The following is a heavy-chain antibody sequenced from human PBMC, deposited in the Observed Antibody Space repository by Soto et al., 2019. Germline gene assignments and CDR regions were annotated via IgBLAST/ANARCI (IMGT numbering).Heavy chain of an antibody. Sequence: QVQLVESGGGVVQPGRSLRLSCAASGFTFSSYGMHWVRQAPGKGLEWVAVISYDGSNKYYADSVKGRFTISRDNSKNTLYLQMNSLRAEDTAVYYCAKDLVHCSGGSCYSEYYYYYMDVWGKGTTVTVSS. CDR2: ISYDGSNK. CDR1: GFTFSSYG. D-gene: IGHD2-15*01. J-gene: IGHJ6*03. V-gene: IGHV3-30*18. CDR3: AKDLVHCSGGSCYSEYYYYYMDV.